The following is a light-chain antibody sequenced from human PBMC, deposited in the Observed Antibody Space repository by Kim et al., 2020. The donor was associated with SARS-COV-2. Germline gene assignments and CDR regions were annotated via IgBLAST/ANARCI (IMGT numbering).Light chain of an antibody. CDR2: GAS. V-gene: IGKV3-15*01. J-gene: IGKJ4*01. CDR3: QQYDNWHPLT. Sequence: EMVMRQSPATLSVSPGETATVSCRASQSVRTYLAWYQLKPGQAPRLLIYGASSRATGIPTRFSGSGSGTEFTLTISSLQSEDFAVYYCQQYDNWHPLTFGGGTKLEI. CDR1: QSVRTY.